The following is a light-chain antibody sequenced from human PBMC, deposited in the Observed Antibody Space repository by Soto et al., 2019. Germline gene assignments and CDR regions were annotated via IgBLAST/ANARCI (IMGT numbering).Light chain of an antibody. J-gene: IGKJ1*01. CDR3: QQRGNWRT. Sequence: IVLTQSPATLSLSPGERATLSCRASQSVSSRLAWYQQKPGQAPRLLIYDASNRATGVPARFSGSGSGTDFTLTISSLEPEDFAVYYCQQRGNWRTFGQGTKVEIK. V-gene: IGKV3-11*01. CDR2: DAS. CDR1: QSVSSR.